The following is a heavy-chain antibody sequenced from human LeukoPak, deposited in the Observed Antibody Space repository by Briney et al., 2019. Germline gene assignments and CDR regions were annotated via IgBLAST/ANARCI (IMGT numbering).Heavy chain of an antibody. V-gene: IGHV4-34*01. CDR1: GGSFSGYY. D-gene: IGHD3-22*01. CDR3: ARGRITMIDYYYYYMDV. Sequence: SETLSLTCAVYGGSFSGYYWSWIRQPPGKGLEWIGEINHSGSTNYNPSLKSRVTISVDTSKNQFSLKLSSVTAADTAVYYCARGRITMIDYYYYYMDVWGKGTTVTVSS. J-gene: IGHJ6*03. CDR2: INHSGST.